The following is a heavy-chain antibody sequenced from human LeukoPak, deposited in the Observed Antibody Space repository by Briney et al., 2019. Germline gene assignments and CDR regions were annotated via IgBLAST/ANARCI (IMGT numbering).Heavy chain of an antibody. V-gene: IGHV1-18*01. D-gene: IGHD3-22*01. CDR3: AREYYYDTSGYYSAYYNYGMDV. Sequence: ASVKVPCKASGYSFNNYGISWVRQAPGQGLEWMGWISGYNGDTKFAQKFQGRVTITTDKSTTTASMELRSLRSDDTAVYFCAREYYYDTSGYYSAYYNYGMDVWGQGTTVTVSS. CDR1: GYSFNNYG. CDR2: ISGYNGDT. J-gene: IGHJ6*02.